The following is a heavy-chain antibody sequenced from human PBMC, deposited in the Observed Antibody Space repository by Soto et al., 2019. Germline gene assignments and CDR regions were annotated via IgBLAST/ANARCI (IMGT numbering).Heavy chain of an antibody. J-gene: IGHJ5*02. CDR2: ISYDGSNK. D-gene: IGHD3-22*01. V-gene: IGHV3-30*18. CDR1: GFTFSRYG. Sequence: GGSLRLSCAASGFTFSRYGMHWVRQAPGKGLEWVAIISYDGSNKYYADSVKGRFTISRDDSRNTLYLQMNSLRAEDTAVYYCAKDGEALYYYDTSGPKTWFDPWGLGTLVTVSS. CDR3: AKDGEALYYYDTSGPKTWFDP.